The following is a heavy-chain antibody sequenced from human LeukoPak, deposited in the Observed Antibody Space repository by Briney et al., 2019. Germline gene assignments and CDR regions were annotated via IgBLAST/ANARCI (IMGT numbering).Heavy chain of an antibody. Sequence: ASETLSLTCSGSNYSISNSLYWGWLRQPPGKGLEWIGSIYRSGSTFYNPSLKSRVTISLDTSKNQSSLKLSSVTAADTAVYFCARGTYGYYMDVWGKGTTVTVSS. D-gene: IGHD4-17*01. CDR3: ARGTYGYYMDV. CDR2: IYRSGST. V-gene: IGHV4-38-2*02. J-gene: IGHJ6*03. CDR1: NYSISNSLY.